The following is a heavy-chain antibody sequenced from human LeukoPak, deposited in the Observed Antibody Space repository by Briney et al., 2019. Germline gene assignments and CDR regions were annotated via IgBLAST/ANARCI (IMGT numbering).Heavy chain of an antibody. Sequence: SETLSLTCAVYGGSFSGYYWSRIRQPPGKGLEWIGEINHSGSTNYNPSLKSRVTISGDTSKNQFSLKLSSVTAADTAVYYCARGWMGCIGGSCYSLRAFDIWGQGTMVTVSS. CDR2: INHSGST. J-gene: IGHJ3*02. CDR1: GGSFSGYY. V-gene: IGHV4-34*01. CDR3: ARGWMGCIGGSCYSLRAFDI. D-gene: IGHD2-15*01.